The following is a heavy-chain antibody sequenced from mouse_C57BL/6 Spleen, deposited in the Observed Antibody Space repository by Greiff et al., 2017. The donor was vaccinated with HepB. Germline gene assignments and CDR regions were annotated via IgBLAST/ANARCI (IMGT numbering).Heavy chain of an antibody. CDR3: ARDRGIVTDWYFDV. CDR1: GFTFSSYA. D-gene: IGHD2-5*01. V-gene: IGHV5-4*01. J-gene: IGHJ1*03. Sequence: EVHLVESGGGLVKPGGSLKLSCAASGFTFSSYAMSWVRQTPEKRLEWVATISDGGSYTYYPDNVKGRFTISRDNAKNNLYLQMSHLKSEDTAMYYCARDRGIVTDWYFDVWGTGTTVTVSS. CDR2: ISDGGSYT.